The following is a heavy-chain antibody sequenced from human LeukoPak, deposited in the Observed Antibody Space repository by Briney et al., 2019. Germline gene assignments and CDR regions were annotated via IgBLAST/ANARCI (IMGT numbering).Heavy chain of an antibody. CDR1: GFTFSSYA. Sequence: PGGPLRLFCAASGFTFSSYAMSWVRQAPGKGLEWVSAISGSGGSTYYADSVKGRFTISRDNSKNTLYLQMNSLRAEDTAVYYCAKDQVPAAIWDWFDPWGQGTLVTVSS. J-gene: IGHJ5*02. CDR3: AKDQVPAAIWDWFDP. V-gene: IGHV3-23*01. D-gene: IGHD2-2*01. CDR2: ISGSGGST.